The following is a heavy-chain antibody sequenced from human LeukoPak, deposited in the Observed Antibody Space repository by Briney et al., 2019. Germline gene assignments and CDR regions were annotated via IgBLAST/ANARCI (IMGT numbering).Heavy chain of an antibody. V-gene: IGHV4-59*01. Sequence: SETLSLTCTVSGGSISSYYWSWIRQPPGKGLEWIGYIYYSGSTNYNPSLKSRVTISVDTSKNQFSLKLSSVTAADTAVYYCARDPSDLGAFDIWGQGTMVTVSS. CDR2: IYYSGST. CDR1: GGSISSYY. D-gene: IGHD3-16*01. CDR3: ARDPSDLGAFDI. J-gene: IGHJ3*02.